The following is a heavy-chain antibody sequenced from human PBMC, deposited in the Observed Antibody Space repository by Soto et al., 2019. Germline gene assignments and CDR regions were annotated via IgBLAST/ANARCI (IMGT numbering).Heavy chain of an antibody. V-gene: IGHV1-3*01. CDR2: INAGNGNT. J-gene: IGHJ5*02. Sequence: QVQLVQSGAEVKKPGASVKVSCKASGYTFTSYAMHWVRQAPGQRLEWMGWINAGNGNTKYSQKFQGRVTITRDTSASTAYMGLSSLRSEDTAVYYCARGLSSGWYFPWGQGTLVTVSS. CDR1: GYTFTSYA. D-gene: IGHD6-19*01. CDR3: ARGLSSGWYFP.